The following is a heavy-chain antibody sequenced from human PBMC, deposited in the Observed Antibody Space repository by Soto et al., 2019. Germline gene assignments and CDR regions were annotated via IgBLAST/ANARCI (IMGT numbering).Heavy chain of an antibody. Sequence: QVQLQESGPGLVKPSETLSLTCPVSGASISSGDYYWSWIRQSPGKCLQWNGYIFPSGETYYTPSLESRLSISVAAYKTQFSLNLSSVTAADTAAYFGARSHYVLGAVDVWGPGTVVTVSS. CDR3: ARSHYVLGAVDV. CDR1: GASISSGDYY. D-gene: IGHD3-10*02. J-gene: IGHJ3*01. CDR2: IFPSGET. V-gene: IGHV4-30-4*08.